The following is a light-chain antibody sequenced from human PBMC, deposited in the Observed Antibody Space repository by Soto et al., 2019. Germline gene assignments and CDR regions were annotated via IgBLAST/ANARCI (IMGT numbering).Light chain of an antibody. V-gene: IGLV2-23*01. Sequence: QSALTQPASVSGSPGQSITISCTGTNSDVGTHNLASWYQQHPGKAPKLIIYEGTKRPSGVSNRFSGSKSGNTASLTISGLQAKDEADYYCCSYALLFGTGTKVTVL. CDR2: EGT. CDR1: NSDVGTHNL. J-gene: IGLJ1*01. CDR3: CSYALL.